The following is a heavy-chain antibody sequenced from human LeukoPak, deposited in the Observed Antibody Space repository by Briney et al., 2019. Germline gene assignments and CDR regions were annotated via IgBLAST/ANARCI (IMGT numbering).Heavy chain of an antibody. V-gene: IGHV3-15*05. CDR1: RFTFNDAW. CDR3: ATEGMALYSYYYYMDA. Sequence: GGSLRLSCAASRFTFNDAWMSWVRQAPGKGLEWDGRIKGKTDGETGDYTAPVKGRFTISRDDSRNTLYLQMNSLKTDDTAVYYCATEGMALYSYYYYMDAWGIGTTVTVSS. J-gene: IGHJ6*03. D-gene: IGHD5-24*01. CDR2: IKGKTDGETG.